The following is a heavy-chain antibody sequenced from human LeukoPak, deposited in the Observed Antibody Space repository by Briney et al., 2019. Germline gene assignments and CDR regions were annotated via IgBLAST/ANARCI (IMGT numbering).Heavy chain of an antibody. CDR2: INPSGGST. D-gene: IGHD6-6*01. V-gene: IGHV1-46*01. CDR3: ARVQSRSSLSRGPYYYGMDV. Sequence: ASVKVSCKASGYTFTSYYMHWVRQAPGQGLEWMGIINPSGGSTSYAQKFQGRVTMTRDTSTSTVYMELRSLRSADTAVYYCARVQSRSSLSRGPYYYGMDVWGQGTTVTVSS. J-gene: IGHJ6*02. CDR1: GYTFTSYY.